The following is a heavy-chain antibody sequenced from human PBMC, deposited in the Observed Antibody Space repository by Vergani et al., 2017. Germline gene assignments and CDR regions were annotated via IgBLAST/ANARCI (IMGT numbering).Heavy chain of an antibody. D-gene: IGHD2-15*01. CDR1: GYTFTSYG. CDR3: AIYVWVDCSGGSCYQYDYGMDV. CDR2: ISAYNGNT. Sequence: QVQLVQSGAEVKKPGASVKVSCKAFGYTFTSYGISWVRQAPGQGLEWMGWISAYNGNTNYAQKLQGRVTMTTDTSTRTAYMELRSLRSGDTAVYYCAIYVWVDCSGGSCYQYDYGMDVWGQGTTVTVSS. V-gene: IGHV1-18*01. J-gene: IGHJ6*02.